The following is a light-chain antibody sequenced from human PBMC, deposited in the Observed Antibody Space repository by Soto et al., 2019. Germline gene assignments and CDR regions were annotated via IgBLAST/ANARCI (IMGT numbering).Light chain of an antibody. Sequence: QSVVTQDPSLTVSPGGTVTLTCGSSTGAVTTGHYPYWFQQKPVQVPKTLIYDGANKLSWTPARFSGSLLGGKAALTLSGAQPEDEAEYYCLLSYRGTYVFGPGTKVTAL. CDR1: TGAVTTGHY. V-gene: IGLV7-46*01. CDR3: LLSYRGTYV. J-gene: IGLJ1*01. CDR2: DGA.